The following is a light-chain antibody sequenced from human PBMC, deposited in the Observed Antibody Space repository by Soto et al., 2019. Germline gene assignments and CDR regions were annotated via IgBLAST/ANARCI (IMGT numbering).Light chain of an antibody. J-gene: IGLJ1*01. CDR2: GNS. CDR1: SSNIGAGYD. Sequence: QSVLTHPPSVSGAPGHSVTISCTGSSSNIGAGYDVHWYQQLPGTAPKLLIYGNSNRPSGVPDRFSGSKSGTSASLAITGLQAEDEADYYCQSYDSSLSGYVFGTGTKVTV. CDR3: QSYDSSLSGYV. V-gene: IGLV1-40*01.